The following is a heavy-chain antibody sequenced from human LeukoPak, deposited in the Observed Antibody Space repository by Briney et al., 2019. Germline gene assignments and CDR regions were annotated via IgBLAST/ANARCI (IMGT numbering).Heavy chain of an antibody. J-gene: IGHJ3*02. CDR2: ISGSGGST. D-gene: IGHD3-16*02. CDR1: GFTFSSYA. Sequence: GGSLRLSCAASGFTFSSYAMSWVRQAPGKGLEWVSAISGSGGSTYYADSVKGRFTISRDNSKNTLYLQMNSLRAEDTAVYYCAKAPYDYVWGSYRSDGAFDIWGQGTMVTVSS. V-gene: IGHV3-23*01. CDR3: AKAPYDYVWGSYRSDGAFDI.